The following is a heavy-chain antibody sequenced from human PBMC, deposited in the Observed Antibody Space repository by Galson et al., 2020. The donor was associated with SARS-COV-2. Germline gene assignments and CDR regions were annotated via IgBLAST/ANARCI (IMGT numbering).Heavy chain of an antibody. CDR3: VRDLRWDLSRIRLNF. Sequence: ASVKVSCKASGYTFTTYYIHWVRQAPGQGLECVAMIRPSGGNTDHAQKFQGRVTVTMDTSTNTVYMEMNSLRSEDTAVYYCVRDLRWDLSRIRLNFWGQGTLVTVS. CDR2: IRPSGGNT. D-gene: IGHD1-26*01. V-gene: IGHV1-46*03. J-gene: IGHJ4*02. CDR1: GYTFTTYY.